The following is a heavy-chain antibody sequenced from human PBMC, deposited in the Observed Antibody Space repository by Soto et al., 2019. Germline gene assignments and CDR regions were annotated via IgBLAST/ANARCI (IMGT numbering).Heavy chain of an antibody. D-gene: IGHD3-3*01. Sequence: ASVKVSFKVSGYTLTELSMHWVRQAPGKGLEWMGGFDPEDGETIYAQKFQGRVTMTEDTSTDTAYMELSSLRSEDTAVYYCATNDFWSGYSLYAFDIWGQETMVTVSS. J-gene: IGHJ3*02. CDR1: GYTLTELS. CDR3: ATNDFWSGYSLYAFDI. V-gene: IGHV1-24*01. CDR2: FDPEDGET.